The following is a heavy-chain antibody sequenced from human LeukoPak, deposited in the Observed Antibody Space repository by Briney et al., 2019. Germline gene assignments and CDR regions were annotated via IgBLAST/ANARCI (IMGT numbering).Heavy chain of an antibody. V-gene: IGHV3-21*01. J-gene: IGHJ4*02. CDR1: GFTFSSYS. CDR2: ISSSSSYI. CDR3: ARSPLKEHHLDY. D-gene: IGHD1-26*01. Sequence: PGGSLRLSCAASGFTFSSYSMNWVRQAPGKGLEWVSSISSSSSYIYYADSVKGRFTISRDNAKNSLYLQMNSLRAEDTAVYYCARSPLKEHHLDYWGQGTLVTVSS.